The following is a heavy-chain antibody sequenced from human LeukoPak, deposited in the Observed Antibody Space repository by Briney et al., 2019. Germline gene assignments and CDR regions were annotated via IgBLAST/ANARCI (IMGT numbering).Heavy chain of an antibody. Sequence: SETLSLTCTVSGGSISSHYWSWIRQPPGKGLEWIGYIYYSGSTNYNPSLKSRVTISVDTSKNQFSLKLSSVTAADTAVYYCARGSIAAAGSWFDPWGQGTLVTVSS. V-gene: IGHV4-59*11. CDR2: IYYSGST. J-gene: IGHJ5*02. CDR3: ARGSIAAAGSWFDP. CDR1: GGSISSHY. D-gene: IGHD6-13*01.